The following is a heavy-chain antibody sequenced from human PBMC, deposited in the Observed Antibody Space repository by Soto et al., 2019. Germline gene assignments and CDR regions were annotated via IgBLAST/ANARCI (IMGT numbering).Heavy chain of an antibody. V-gene: IGHV3-23*01. CDR3: ARAYDSSGHPRYYFDY. CDR2: ISGSGGST. Sequence: GGSLRISCAASGFTFIIYAMSLVRQAPGKGLEWVSAISGSGGSTYYADSVKGRFTISRDNSKNTLYLQMNSLRAEDTAVYYCARAYDSSGHPRYYFDYWGQRT. D-gene: IGHD3-22*01. J-gene: IGHJ4*02. CDR1: GFTFIIYA.